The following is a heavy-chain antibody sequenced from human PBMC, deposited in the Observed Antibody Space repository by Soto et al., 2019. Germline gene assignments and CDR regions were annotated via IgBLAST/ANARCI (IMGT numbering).Heavy chain of an antibody. CDR2: ISGQIGKT. D-gene: IGHD1-26*01. J-gene: IGHJ4*01. CDR1: GYSFHNYG. CDR3: ARGPPSGSFSLTPRY. Sequence: QVQQVQSGPEVKKPGASVKVSCKASGYSFHNYGIIWVRQAPGQGLEWMGWISGQIGKTNYAQKFLGKVTMTTDTSTSTAYMELSTLTSDDTAIYYCARGPPSGSFSLTPRYWGQGTLVTVSS. V-gene: IGHV1-18*04.